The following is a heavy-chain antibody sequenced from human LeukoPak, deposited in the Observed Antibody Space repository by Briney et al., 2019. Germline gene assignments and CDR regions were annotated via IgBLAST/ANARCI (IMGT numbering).Heavy chain of an antibody. CDR3: ARGYVNYYYGMDV. V-gene: IGHV3-33*01. CDR2: IYYDGTNK. CDR1: GVTFSSYG. D-gene: IGHD5-12*01. J-gene: IGHJ6*04. Sequence: GGSLRVCCAASGVTFSSYGLHWVRQAPGKVLSCVAVIYYDGTNKYYADSVKGRFTISSDNSKNTLYLQMNSLRAEDTAVYYCARGYVNYYYGMDVWGKGTTVTVSS.